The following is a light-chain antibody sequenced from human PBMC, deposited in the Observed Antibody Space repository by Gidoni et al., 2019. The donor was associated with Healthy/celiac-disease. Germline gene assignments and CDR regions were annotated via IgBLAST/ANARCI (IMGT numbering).Light chain of an antibody. CDR3: QSYDSSPSGYVV. Sequence: QSVLTQPPSVSVAPGQRVPITCPGSSPNIGAGSDVHWYQQLPGTAPKLLIYGNSNRPSGVPDRFSGSKSGTSASLAITGLQAEDEADYYCQSYDSSPSGYVVFGGGTKLTVL. CDR2: GNS. V-gene: IGLV1-40*01. CDR1: SPNIGAGSD. J-gene: IGLJ2*01.